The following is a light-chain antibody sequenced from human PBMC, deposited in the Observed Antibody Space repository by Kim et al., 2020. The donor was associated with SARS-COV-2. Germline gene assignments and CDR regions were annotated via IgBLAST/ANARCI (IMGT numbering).Light chain of an antibody. CDR2: AAS. Sequence: AIRMTQSPSSLSASTGDRVTITCRASQGISSYLAWYQQKPGKAPKLLIYAASTLQSGVPSRFSGSGSGTDFTLTISCLRSDDFGTFYCQQYYSYPYTFGQGTKLEI. V-gene: IGKV1-8*01. J-gene: IGKJ2*01. CDR1: QGISSY. CDR3: QQYYSYPYT.